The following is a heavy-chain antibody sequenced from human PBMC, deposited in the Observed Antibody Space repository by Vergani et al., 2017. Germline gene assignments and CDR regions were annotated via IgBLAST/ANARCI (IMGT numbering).Heavy chain of an antibody. CDR2: IYYSGST. V-gene: IGHV4-39*01. CDR3: ARHLAYCGGDCYPYYYGMDV. J-gene: IGHJ6*02. Sequence: QLQLQESGPGLVKPSETLSLTRTVSGGSISSSSYYWGWIRQPPGKGLEWIGSIYYSGSTYYNPSLKSRVTISVDTSKNQFSLKLSSVTAADTAVYYCARHLAYCGGDCYPYYYGMDVWGQGTTVTVSS. CDR1: GGSISSSSYY. D-gene: IGHD2-21*02.